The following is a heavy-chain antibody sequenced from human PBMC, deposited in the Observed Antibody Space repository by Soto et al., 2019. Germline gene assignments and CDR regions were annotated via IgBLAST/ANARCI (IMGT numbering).Heavy chain of an antibody. Sequence: EVQLVESGGGLVQPGGSLKLSCAVSGITFSDSAIHWVRQASGKGLEWLGRIRNKANNYATVYAASVQCRFIISRDYSKNTAYLQMNSMKTEATALYYCARLWGPVVRDADYWGQGTIVTVSS. V-gene: IGHV3-73*02. D-gene: IGHD2-15*01. CDR1: GITFSDSA. J-gene: IGHJ4*02. CDR2: IRNKANNYAT. CDR3: ARLWGPVVRDADY.